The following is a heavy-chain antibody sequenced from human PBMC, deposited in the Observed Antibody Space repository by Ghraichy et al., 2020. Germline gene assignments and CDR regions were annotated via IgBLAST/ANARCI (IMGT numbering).Heavy chain of an antibody. CDR2: SSSSGSTK. CDR3: ARGWAIYDSTGPLDY. D-gene: IGHD3-22*01. Sequence: GESLNISCAASGFTFSDYYMSWIRQAPGKGLEWVSYSSSSGSTKYYADSVKGRFTISRDNAKNSLYLQMNSLRAEDTAVYYCARGWAIYDSTGPLDYWGQGTPVAVSS. J-gene: IGHJ4*02. V-gene: IGHV3-11*01. CDR1: GFTFSDYY.